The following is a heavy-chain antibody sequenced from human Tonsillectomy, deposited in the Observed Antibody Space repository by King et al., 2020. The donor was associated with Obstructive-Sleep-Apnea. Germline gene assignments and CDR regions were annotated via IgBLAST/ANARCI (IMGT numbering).Heavy chain of an antibody. D-gene: IGHD3-10*01. Sequence: QLQESGPGLVKPSQTLSLTCIVSGGSISSDGYYWSWIRQHPGKGLEWIAYIYYSGSTYYNPSPKSRVTISVDTSKNQLSLKLSSMTAADTAVYYCARGSPYYFDYWGQGTLVTVSS. CDR1: GGSISSDGYY. CDR2: IYYSGST. V-gene: IGHV4-31*03. CDR3: ARGSPYYFDY. J-gene: IGHJ4*02.